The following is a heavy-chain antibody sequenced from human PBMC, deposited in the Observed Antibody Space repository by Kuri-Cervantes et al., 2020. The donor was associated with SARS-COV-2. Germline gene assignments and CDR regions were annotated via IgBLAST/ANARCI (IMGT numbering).Heavy chain of an antibody. CDR2: INPNSGGT. D-gene: IGHD3-22*01. J-gene: IGHJ5*02. V-gene: IGHV1-2*02. Sequence: ASVKVSCKASGYTFTGYYMHWVRQAPGQGLEWMGWINPNSGGTNYAQKFQGRVTMTRDTPISTAYMELSRLRSDDTAVYYCARFRITMRGFDPWGQGTLVTVSS. CDR3: ARFRITMRGFDP. CDR1: GYTFTGYY.